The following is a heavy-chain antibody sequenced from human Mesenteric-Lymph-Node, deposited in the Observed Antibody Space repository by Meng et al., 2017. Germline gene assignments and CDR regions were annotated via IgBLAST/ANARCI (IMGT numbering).Heavy chain of an antibody. V-gene: IGHV3-7*03. CDR1: GFTFSRSW. J-gene: IGHJ3*01. CDR3: ARDPGYGAYDL. Sequence: GESLKISCKVSGFTFSRSWMSWLRQAPGKGLELVANMDEGGSIRNYVDFGKGRFTISRDNAESSLYLQMNSLRAEDTATYYCARDPGYGAYDLWGQGTVVTVSS. CDR2: MDEGGSIR. D-gene: IGHD2-21*01.